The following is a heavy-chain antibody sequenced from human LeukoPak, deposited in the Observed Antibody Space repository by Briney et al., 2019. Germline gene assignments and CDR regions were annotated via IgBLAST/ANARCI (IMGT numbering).Heavy chain of an antibody. J-gene: IGHJ4*02. CDR1: GYTLTELS. CDR3: ATVPYDSSGYTFDY. D-gene: IGHD3-22*01. CDR2: FDPEDGET. Sequence: ASVKVSCKVSGYTLTELSMHWVRQAPAKGLEWMGGFDPEDGETIYAQKFQGRVTMTEDTSTDTAYMDLSSLRSEDTAVYYCATVPYDSSGYTFDYWGQGTLVTVSS. V-gene: IGHV1-24*01.